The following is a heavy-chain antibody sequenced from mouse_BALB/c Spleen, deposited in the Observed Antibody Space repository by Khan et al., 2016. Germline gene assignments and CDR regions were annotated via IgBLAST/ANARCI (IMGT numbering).Heavy chain of an antibody. CDR3: ARDMVTGVYWYFDV. D-gene: IGHD2-13*01. CDR1: VFTFTDYY. J-gene: IGHJ1*01. Sequence: EVELVESGGGLVQPGGSLRLSCATSVFTFTDYYISWVRQPPGKALEWLGFIRNKANGYTTEYSASVKGQFTISRDNSQNILYLQMNTLRAEDSATYYCARDMVTGVYWYFDVWGAGTTVTVSS. CDR2: IRNKANGYTT. V-gene: IGHV7-3*02.